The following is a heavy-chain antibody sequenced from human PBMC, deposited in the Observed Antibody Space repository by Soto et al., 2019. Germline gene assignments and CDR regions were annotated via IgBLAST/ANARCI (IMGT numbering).Heavy chain of an antibody. Sequence: SETLSLTCAVSGGSISIGGYSWSCIRQPPGKGLEWIGYIYHSGSTYYNPSLKSRVTISVDRSKNQFSLKLSSVTAADTAVYYCARSTYYYDSSGYDFQKFDPWGQGTLVTVSS. CDR3: ARSTYYYDSSGYDFQKFDP. CDR2: IYHSGST. D-gene: IGHD3-22*01. V-gene: IGHV4-30-2*01. J-gene: IGHJ5*02. CDR1: GGSISIGGYS.